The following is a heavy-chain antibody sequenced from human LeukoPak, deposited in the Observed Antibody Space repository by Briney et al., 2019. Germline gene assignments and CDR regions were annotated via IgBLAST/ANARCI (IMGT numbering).Heavy chain of an antibody. D-gene: IGHD3-22*01. Sequence: ASVKVSCKASGYTFIDYYIHWVRQAPGQGLEWMGWVNPNRGDTNYAQKFQGRVTMTTNTSISTAYMDLTRVTSGDTAVYYCARVVRRRGSPFDYWGQGTLVTVSS. J-gene: IGHJ4*02. CDR2: VNPNRGDT. CDR3: ARVVRRRGSPFDY. V-gene: IGHV1-2*02. CDR1: GYTFIDYY.